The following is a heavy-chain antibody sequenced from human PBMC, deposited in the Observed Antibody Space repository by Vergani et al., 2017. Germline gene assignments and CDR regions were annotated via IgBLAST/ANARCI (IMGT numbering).Heavy chain of an antibody. CDR1: GFIFNNYW. Sequence: EVQLLESGGGLVQPGGSLRLSCAASGFIFNNYWLTWVRQTPGKGLEWVANMKPDGTEKYYSDSGKGRFTISRDNAKNSLYLQMNSLKVEDTAVYYCARCRDGPDYWGQGTLVTVSS. D-gene: IGHD5-12*01. CDR3: ARCRDGPDY. CDR2: MKPDGTEK. J-gene: IGHJ4*02. V-gene: IGHV3-7*01.